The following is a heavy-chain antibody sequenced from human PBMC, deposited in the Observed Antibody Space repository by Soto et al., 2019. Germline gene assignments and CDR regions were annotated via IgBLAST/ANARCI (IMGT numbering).Heavy chain of an antibody. V-gene: IGHV1-3*01. J-gene: IGHJ4*02. CDR1: GYTFTSYA. D-gene: IGHD4-17*01. CDR2: INAGNGNT. Sequence: ASVKVSCTASGYTFTSYAMHWVRQAPGQRLEWMGWINAGNGNTKYSQKFQGRVTITRDTSASTAYMELSSLRSEDTAVYYCATEGDYTTPFDYWGQGTLVTVSS. CDR3: ATEGDYTTPFDY.